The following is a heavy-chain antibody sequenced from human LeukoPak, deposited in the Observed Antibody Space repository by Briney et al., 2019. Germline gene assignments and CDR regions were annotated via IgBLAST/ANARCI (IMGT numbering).Heavy chain of an antibody. V-gene: IGHV4-34*01. Sequence: SETLSLTCAVYGGSFSGYYWSWIRQPPGKGLEWIGEINHSGSTNYNPSLKSRVTISVDTSKNQFSLKLSSVTAADTAVYYCATRGRFFGVFKGSLDYWAGATRLTVPS. J-gene: IGHJ4*02. D-gene: IGHD3-3*01. CDR1: GGSFSGYY. CDR3: ATRGRFFGVFKGSLDY. CDR2: INHSGST.